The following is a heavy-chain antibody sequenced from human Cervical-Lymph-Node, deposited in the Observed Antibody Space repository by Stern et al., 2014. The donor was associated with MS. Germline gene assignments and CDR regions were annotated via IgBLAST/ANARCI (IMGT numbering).Heavy chain of an antibody. V-gene: IGHV3-33*01. J-gene: IGHJ4*02. D-gene: IGHD5-12*01. CDR1: GFTFSSYG. CDR2: IWYDGSNK. CDR3: ARDADIVATYIDY. Sequence: VQLVQSGGGVVQPGRSLRLSCAASGFTFSSYGMHWVRQAPGKGLEWVAVIWYDGSNKYYADSVKGRFPIARDNSKNTLYLQMNSLRAEDTAVYYCARDADIVATYIDYWGQGTLVTVSS.